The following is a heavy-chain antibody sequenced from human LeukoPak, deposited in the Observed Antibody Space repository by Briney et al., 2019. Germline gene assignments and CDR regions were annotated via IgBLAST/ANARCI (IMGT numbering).Heavy chain of an antibody. CDR3: TTGLRAADTN. D-gene: IGHD6-13*01. V-gene: IGHV3-15*01. CDR1: GFTFSSYS. CDR2: IKSKTDGGTT. Sequence: GGSLRLSCAASGFTFSSYSMNWVRQAPGKGLEWVGRIKSKTDGGTTDYAAPVKGRFTISRDDSKNTLYLQINSLKTEDTAVYYCTTGLRAADTNWGLGTLVTVSS. J-gene: IGHJ4*02.